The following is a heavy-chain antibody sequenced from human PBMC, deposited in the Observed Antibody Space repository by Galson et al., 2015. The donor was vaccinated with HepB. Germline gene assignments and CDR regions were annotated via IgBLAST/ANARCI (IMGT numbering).Heavy chain of an antibody. Sequence: SLRLSCAASGFTFSSYAMHWVRQAPGKGLEYVSAISSNGGSTYYANSVKGRFTISRDNSKNTLYLQMGSLRAEDMAVYYCARGLGITMIVEGDAFDIWGQGTMVTVSS. CDR1: GFTFSSYA. V-gene: IGHV3-64*01. CDR3: ARGLGITMIVEGDAFDI. CDR2: ISSNGGST. J-gene: IGHJ3*02. D-gene: IGHD3-22*01.